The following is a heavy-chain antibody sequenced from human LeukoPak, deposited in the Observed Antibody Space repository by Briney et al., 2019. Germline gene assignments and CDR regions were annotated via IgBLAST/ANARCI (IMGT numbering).Heavy chain of an antibody. V-gene: IGHV1-2*02. D-gene: IGHD5-18*01. J-gene: IGHJ4*02. CDR2: INPNRGGT. Sequence: ATVKVSCKASGYPFTDYYMHWVRQAPGQGLEWMGWINPNRGGTDYAQKFQGRVTMTRDTSISTAYMELSRLRYDDTAVYYCASGYRFRNWGQGTLVTVSS. CDR3: ASGYRFRN. CDR1: GYPFTDYY.